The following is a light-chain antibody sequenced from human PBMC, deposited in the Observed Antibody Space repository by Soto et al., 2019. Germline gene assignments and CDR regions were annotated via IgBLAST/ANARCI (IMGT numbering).Light chain of an antibody. CDR2: WAS. CDR1: QSVLYSSNNRNY. CDR3: QQHYINPIT. J-gene: IGKJ5*01. V-gene: IGKV4-1*01. Sequence: DIVMAQSPDSLAGSLGERVTINCKSGQSVLYSSNNRNYLAWYQQNPGQPPKLLIYWASTREAGVPARFTGSGSGTDFTLTSNSLQAEDVAVYYCQQHYINPITFGQGIRLEI.